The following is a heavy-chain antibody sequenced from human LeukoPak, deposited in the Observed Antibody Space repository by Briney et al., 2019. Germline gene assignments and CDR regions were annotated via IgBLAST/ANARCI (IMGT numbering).Heavy chain of an antibody. D-gene: IGHD6-13*01. V-gene: IGHV4-59*08. CDR1: GGSISGYY. CDR3: ARRGTSWYDWFDP. J-gene: IGHJ5*02. CDR2: IYINGTT. Sequence: PSETLSLTCTVSGGSISGYYWSWIRQPPGKGLEWIGYIYINGTTNYNPSLKRRVTFSVDTSKNHFSLKLTSVTAADTAVYYCARRGTSWYDWFDPWGRGTLVTVSS.